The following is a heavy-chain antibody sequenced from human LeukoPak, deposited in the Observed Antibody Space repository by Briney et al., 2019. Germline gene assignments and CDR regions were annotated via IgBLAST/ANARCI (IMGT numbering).Heavy chain of an antibody. Sequence: SETLSLTCTVSGGSISSYYWSWVRQPPGRGLEWVGYIYYSGSTNYNPSLKSRVTISVDTSKNQFSLKLSSVTTADTAVYYCARSTYCSSTSCYNWYFDLWGRSTLVTVSS. V-gene: IGHV4-59*01. D-gene: IGHD2-2*02. CDR1: GGSISSYY. CDR2: IYYSGST. J-gene: IGHJ2*01. CDR3: ARSTYCSSTSCYNWYFDL.